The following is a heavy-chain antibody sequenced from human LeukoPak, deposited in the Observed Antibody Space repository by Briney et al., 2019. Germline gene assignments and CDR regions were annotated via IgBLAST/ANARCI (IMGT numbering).Heavy chain of an antibody. CDR1: GGSISSYY. CDR2: IYYSGST. J-gene: IGHJ4*02. Sequence: PSETLSLTCTVSGGSISSYYWSWIRQPPGKGLEWIGYIYYSGSTSYNPSLKSRVTISVDTSKNQFSLKLSSVTAADTAVYYCARTGYYDFWSGYQDNWGQGTLVTVSS. D-gene: IGHD3-3*01. V-gene: IGHV4-59*01. CDR3: ARTGYYDFWSGYQDN.